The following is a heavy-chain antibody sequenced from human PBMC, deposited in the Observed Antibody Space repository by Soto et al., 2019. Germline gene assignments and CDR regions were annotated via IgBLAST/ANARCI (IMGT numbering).Heavy chain of an antibody. Sequence: ASVKVSCKASGYTFTSYGISWVRQAPGQGLEWMGWISAYNGNTNYAQKLQGRVTMTTDTSTSTAYMGLRSLRSDDTAVYYCARDNSLRFLEWLFPPPYGMDVWGQGTTVTVSS. V-gene: IGHV1-18*01. CDR2: ISAYNGNT. CDR3: ARDNSLRFLEWLFPPPYGMDV. D-gene: IGHD3-3*01. J-gene: IGHJ6*02. CDR1: GYTFTSYG.